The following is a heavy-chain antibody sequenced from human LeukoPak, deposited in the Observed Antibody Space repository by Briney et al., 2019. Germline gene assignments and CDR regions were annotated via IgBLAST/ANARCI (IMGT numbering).Heavy chain of an antibody. Sequence: ASVKVSCKASGYTFTGYYMHWVRQAPGQGLEWMGWINPNSGGTNYAQKFQGWVTMTRDTSISTAYMELSRLRSDDTAVYYCARADGWYDDDSQFVDYWGQGTLVTVSS. J-gene: IGHJ4*02. V-gene: IGHV1-2*04. CDR1: GYTFTGYY. CDR3: ARADGWYDDDSQFVDY. CDR2: INPNSGGT. D-gene: IGHD6-19*01.